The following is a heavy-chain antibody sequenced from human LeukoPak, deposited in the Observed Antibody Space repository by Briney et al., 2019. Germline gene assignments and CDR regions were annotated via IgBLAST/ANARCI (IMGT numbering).Heavy chain of an antibody. CDR2: INHSGST. J-gene: IGHJ5*02. V-gene: IGHV4-34*01. D-gene: IGHD3-10*01. CDR1: GGSFSGYY. Sequence: PSETLSLTCAVYGGSFSGYYWSWIRQPPGQGLEWIGEINHSGSTNYNPSLKSRVTISVDTSKNQFSLKLSSVTAADTAVYYCARGVRGIFFNWFDPWGQGTLVTVSS. CDR3: ARGVRGIFFNWFDP.